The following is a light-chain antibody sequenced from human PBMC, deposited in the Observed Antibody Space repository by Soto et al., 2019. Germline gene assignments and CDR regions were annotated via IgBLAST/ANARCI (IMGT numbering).Light chain of an antibody. V-gene: IGKV1-12*01. J-gene: IGKJ5*01. CDR2: TAS. CDR3: HQAISFPIT. CDR1: ESISTW. Sequence: DIQMTQSPSSVSASVGDSVTITCRASESISTWLAWYRQKPGKAPELLIYTASNLQSGVPSRLSGRGSGTDFTLTISSLQPGDFATYYCHQAISFPITFGQGTRLQIK.